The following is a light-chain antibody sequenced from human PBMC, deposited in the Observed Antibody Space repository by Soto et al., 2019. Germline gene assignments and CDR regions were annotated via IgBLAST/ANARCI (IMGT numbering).Light chain of an antibody. J-gene: IGKJ1*01. CDR1: QSVSSSY. CDR2: GAS. V-gene: IGKV3-20*01. Sequence: EIGWTQSPGTLSLSPGERATLSCRASQSVSSSYLAWYQQKPGQAPRLLIYGASSRATGIPDRFSGSGSGTDFTLTISRLEPEDFAVYYCQQYGSSPGTFGQGTKVDIK. CDR3: QQYGSSPGT.